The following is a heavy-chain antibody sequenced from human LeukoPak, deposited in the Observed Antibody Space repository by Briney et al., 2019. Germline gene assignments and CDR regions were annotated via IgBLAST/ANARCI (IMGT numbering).Heavy chain of an antibody. D-gene: IGHD1-7*01. V-gene: IGHV1-2*02. CDR1: GYTFIDYY. CDR3: ARVLRGTTSVAADY. CDR2: INPNSGVT. Sequence: ASVKVSCKASGYTFIDYYLHWVRQAPGQGLEWMGWINPNSGVTSYGQKFQGRVTVTRDTSITTAYMELSRLRPDDTAVYYCARVLRGTTSVAADYWGQGTLVTVSS. J-gene: IGHJ4*02.